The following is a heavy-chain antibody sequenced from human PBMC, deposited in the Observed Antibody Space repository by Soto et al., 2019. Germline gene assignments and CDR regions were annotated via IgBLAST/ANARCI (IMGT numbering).Heavy chain of an antibody. CDR1: GGSISSYY. CDR2: IYYSGST. J-gene: IGHJ4*02. Sequence: SETLSLTCTVSGGSISSYYWSWIRQPPGKGLEWIGCIYYSGSTNYNPSLKSRVTISVDTSKNQFSLKLSSVTAADTAVYYCARDRHNWNYGIDYWGQGTLVTVSS. V-gene: IGHV4-59*01. D-gene: IGHD1-7*01. CDR3: ARDRHNWNYGIDY.